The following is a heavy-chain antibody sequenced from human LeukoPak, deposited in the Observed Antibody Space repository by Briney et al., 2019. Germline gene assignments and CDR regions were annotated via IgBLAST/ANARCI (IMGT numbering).Heavy chain of an antibody. J-gene: IGHJ4*02. Sequence: GGSVRLSCAASGFTFSSHSMSWVRQPPGEGLEWVAAISPSGDSTTYRDSVKGQFTISRDNSRNRLYLQINSLRAEDTAVYYCARDYYGSGTYYHDYWGQGTLVTVSS. CDR1: GFTFSSHS. V-gene: IGHV3-23*01. CDR2: ISPSGDST. CDR3: ARDYYGSGTYYHDY. D-gene: IGHD3-10*01.